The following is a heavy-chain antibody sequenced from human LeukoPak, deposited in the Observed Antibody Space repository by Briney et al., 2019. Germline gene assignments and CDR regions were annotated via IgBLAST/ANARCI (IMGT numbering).Heavy chain of an antibody. CDR1: GFTFSSFW. CDR3: ASRDPCSGGSCYGLGY. J-gene: IGHJ4*02. V-gene: IGHV3-23*01. Sequence: GGSLRLSCAASGFTFSSFWMSWVRQAPGKGLEWVSAISGSGGSTYYADSVKGRFTISRDNSKNTLYLQMNSLRAEDTAVYYCASRDPCSGGSCYGLGYWGQGTLVTVSS. D-gene: IGHD2-15*01. CDR2: ISGSGGST.